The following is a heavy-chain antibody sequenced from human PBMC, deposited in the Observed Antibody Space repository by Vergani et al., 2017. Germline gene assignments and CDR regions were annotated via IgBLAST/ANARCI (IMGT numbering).Heavy chain of an antibody. CDR1: GGSISSSSYY. V-gene: IGHV4-39*07. CDR2: IYYSGST. J-gene: IGHJ5*02. CDR3: ARELASSSSVGGDWFDP. D-gene: IGHD6-6*01. Sequence: QLQLQESGPGLVKPSETLSLTCTVSGGSISSSSYYWGWIRQPPGKGLEWIGRIYYSGSTYYNPSLKSRVTISVDTSKNQFSLKLSSVTAADTAVYYCARELASSSSVGGDWFDPWGQGTLVTVSS.